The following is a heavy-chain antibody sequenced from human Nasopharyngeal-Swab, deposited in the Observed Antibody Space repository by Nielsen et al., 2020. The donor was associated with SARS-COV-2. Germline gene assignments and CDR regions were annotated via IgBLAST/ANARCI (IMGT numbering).Heavy chain of an antibody. V-gene: IGHV1-18*01. CDR1: GYTFTSYG. J-gene: IGHJ6*02. Sequence: ASVKVSCKASGYTFTSYGISWVRQAPGQGLEWMGWISAYNGNTNYAQKLQGRVTMTTDTSTSTAYTELSRLRSDDTAVYYCAREEGITIFGVVLNNYYYGMDVWGQGTTVTVSS. D-gene: IGHD3-3*01. CDR2: ISAYNGNT. CDR3: AREEGITIFGVVLNNYYYGMDV.